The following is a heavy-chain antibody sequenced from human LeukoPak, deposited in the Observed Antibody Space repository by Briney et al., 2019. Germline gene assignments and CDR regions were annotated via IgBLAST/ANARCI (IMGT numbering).Heavy chain of an antibody. J-gene: IGHJ4*02. CDR1: GFFVSSNY. CDR2: IYSGGTT. Sequence: GSLVLSCAASGFFVSSNYMSWVRKAPGKGLEWVSVIYSGGTTYYADSVKGRFTISRDNSKNTLYLQMNSLRAEDTAVYYCARVTYGSGTYGAFDYWGQGTLVTVSS. V-gene: IGHV3-66*01. D-gene: IGHD3-10*01. CDR3: ARVTYGSGTYGAFDY.